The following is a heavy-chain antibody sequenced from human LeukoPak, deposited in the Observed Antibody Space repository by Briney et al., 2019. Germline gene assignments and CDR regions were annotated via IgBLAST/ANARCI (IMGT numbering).Heavy chain of an antibody. V-gene: IGHV4-59*08. CDR3: ARHGGGGESYPRVFDY. CDR2: IYYSGST. J-gene: IGHJ4*02. CDR1: GGSISPYY. D-gene: IGHD1-26*01. Sequence: PSETLSLTCTASGGSISPYYWSWIRQPPGKGLEWVGYIYYSGSTNYNPSPKSRVTISVATSKNQFSLKLSSVTAADTAMYYCARHGGGGESYPRVFDYWGRGNLVTVSS.